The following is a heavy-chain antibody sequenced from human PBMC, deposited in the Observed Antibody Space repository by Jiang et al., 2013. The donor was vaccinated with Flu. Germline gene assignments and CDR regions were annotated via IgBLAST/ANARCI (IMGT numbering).Heavy chain of an antibody. J-gene: IGHJ5*02. V-gene: IGHV4-59*12. D-gene: IGHD6-13*01. CDR3: ARDTYSSSWYGENWFDP. Sequence: SISSYYWSCIRQPPGKGLEWIGYIQYSGSTNYNPSLKSRVTMSVDTSKNHFSLKLSSVTAADTAVYYCARDTYSSSWYGENWFDPWGQGTLVTVSS. CDR1: SISSYY. CDR2: IQYSGST.